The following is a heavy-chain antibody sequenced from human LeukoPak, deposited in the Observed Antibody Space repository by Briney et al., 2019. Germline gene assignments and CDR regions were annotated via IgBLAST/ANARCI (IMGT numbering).Heavy chain of an antibody. Sequence: SETLSLTCTVSGGSISSYYWSWLRQPAGKGLEWIGRIYTSGSTNYNPSLKSRVTMSVDTSKNQFSLKLSSVTAADTAVYYCARVITGTIPAYYYYMDVWGKGTTVTVSS. D-gene: IGHD1-7*01. CDR2: IYTSGST. J-gene: IGHJ6*03. CDR3: ARVITGTIPAYYYYMDV. CDR1: GGSISSYY. V-gene: IGHV4-4*07.